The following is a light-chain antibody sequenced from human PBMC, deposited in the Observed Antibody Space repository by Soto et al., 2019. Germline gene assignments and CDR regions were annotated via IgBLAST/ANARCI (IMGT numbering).Light chain of an antibody. CDR3: QQGDSFPVT. Sequence: DVQMTQYPSSVSASVGDRVTITCRASQGIGRWLAWYQQRPGKAPSFLIYDASSLQGGDPSRFSVSVSGTDFTLTISNLQPEDFATYFCQQGDSFPVTFGQGTRLEMK. V-gene: IGKV1D-12*01. CDR1: QGIGRW. J-gene: IGKJ5*01. CDR2: DAS.